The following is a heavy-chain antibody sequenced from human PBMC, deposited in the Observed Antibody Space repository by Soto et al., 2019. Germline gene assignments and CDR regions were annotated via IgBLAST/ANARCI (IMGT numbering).Heavy chain of an antibody. V-gene: IGHV1-69*08. CDR1: GGTFSSYT. J-gene: IGHJ4*02. CDR2: IIPILGIA. D-gene: IGHD6-19*01. CDR3: ARDYGSGWYDY. Sequence: QVQLVQSGAEVKKPGSSVKVSCKASGGTFSSYTISWVRQAPGQGLEWMGRIIPILGIANYAQKFQGRITITADKSTSTAYMELSSLRSEDTAVYYCARDYGSGWYDYWGQGTLVTVSS.